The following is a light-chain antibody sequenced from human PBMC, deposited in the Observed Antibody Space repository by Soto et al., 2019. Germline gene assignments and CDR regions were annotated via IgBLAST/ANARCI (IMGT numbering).Light chain of an antibody. Sequence: DIQMTQSPSPLSASVGDRVTITPRASQAIRSGLAWYQQKPGKAPKLLIYDASSLDSGVPSRFTGSGSGTEFTLTISSLQADDFATYYCQQDNSYPGTFGQGTKVDI. CDR1: QAIRSG. CDR3: QQDNSYPGT. J-gene: IGKJ1*01. CDR2: DAS. V-gene: IGKV1-5*01.